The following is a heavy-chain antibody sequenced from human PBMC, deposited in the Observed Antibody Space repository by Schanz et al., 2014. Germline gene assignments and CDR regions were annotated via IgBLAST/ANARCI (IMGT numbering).Heavy chain of an antibody. J-gene: IGHJ5*02. CDR1: GFPFSKAW. CDR3: STEWCNNSTCSP. CDR2: IKSKIDGGTA. V-gene: IGHV3-15*01. Sequence: EVQLMESGGGLVKPGGSLRLSCAASGFPFSKAWMTWVRQAPGKGLEWVGRIKSKIDGGTADHAAPVKGRFSISRDDSKNTLYLQMNRLRAEDTAVYYCSTEWCNNSTCSPWGQGTLVTVSS. D-gene: IGHD2-8*02.